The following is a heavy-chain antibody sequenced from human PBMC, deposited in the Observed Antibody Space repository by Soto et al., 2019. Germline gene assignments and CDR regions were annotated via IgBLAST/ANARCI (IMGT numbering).Heavy chain of an antibody. CDR1: GDSVSSNSAA. V-gene: IGHV6-1*01. Sequence: SQTLSLTCAISGDSVSSNSAAWNWIRQSPSRGLEWLGRTYYRSKWYNDYAVSVKSRITINPDTSKNQFSLQLNSVTPEDTAVYYCAIDRHRYSSGWYYAFDIWGQGTMVTVSS. J-gene: IGHJ3*02. CDR2: TYYRSKWYN. D-gene: IGHD6-19*01. CDR3: AIDRHRYSSGWYYAFDI.